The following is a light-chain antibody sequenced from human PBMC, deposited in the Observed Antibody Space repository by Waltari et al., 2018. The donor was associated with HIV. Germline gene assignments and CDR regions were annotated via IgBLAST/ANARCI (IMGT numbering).Light chain of an antibody. V-gene: IGKV3-15*01. CDR3: QQYNKWPLT. CDR1: QSVGSA. Sequence: DIVLTQSPATLSVSPGERVALSCRASQSVGSALAWYQQKPGQVPRLLIYGASTRATGVPARFSGSGSETEFTLTISSLQSEDFAVYYCQQYNKWPLTFGGGTKVEIK. CDR2: GAS. J-gene: IGKJ4*01.